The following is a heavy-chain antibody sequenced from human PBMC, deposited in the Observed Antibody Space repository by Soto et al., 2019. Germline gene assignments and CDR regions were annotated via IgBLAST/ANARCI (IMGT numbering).Heavy chain of an antibody. D-gene: IGHD2-15*01. CDR2: INHSGST. CDR3: ARLYCSGGSCYTYYCYYYYMDV. Sequence: SETLSLTCAVYGGSFSGYYWSWIRQPPGKGLEWIGEINHSGSTNYNPSLKSRVTISVDTSKNQFSLKLSSVTAADTAVYYCARLYCSGGSCYTYYCYYYYMDVWGKGTTVTV. V-gene: IGHV4-34*01. J-gene: IGHJ6*03. CDR1: GGSFSGYY.